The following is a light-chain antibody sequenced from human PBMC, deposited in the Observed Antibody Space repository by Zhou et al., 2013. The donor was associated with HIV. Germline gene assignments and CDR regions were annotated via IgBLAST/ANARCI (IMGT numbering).Light chain of an antibody. V-gene: IGKV3-11*01. CDR2: DTS. J-gene: IGKJ4*01. Sequence: EIVLTQSPATLSLSPGERATLSCRASQSVARFLAWYQQKPGQAPRLLIYDTSNRATGIPARFSGSGSGTDFTLTISSLEPEDFAIYYCQHYGSSPPVTFGGGTKVEIK. CDR1: QSVARF. CDR3: QHYGSSPPVT.